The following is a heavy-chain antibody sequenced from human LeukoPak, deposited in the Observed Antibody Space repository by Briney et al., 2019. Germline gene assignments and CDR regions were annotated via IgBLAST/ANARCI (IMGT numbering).Heavy chain of an antibody. D-gene: IGHD5-12*01. CDR2: ISSSGDDT. CDR3: ARAGSHRNSGYDY. Sequence: PGGSLRVSCAASGFTFGNRAMSWVRHVPGKGLQWVSAISSSGDDTYVADSVKGRLTISRDNSKNTLHLQMNSLRAEDTAVYYCARAGSHRNSGYDYWGQGTLVTVSS. CDR1: GFTFGNRA. J-gene: IGHJ4*02. V-gene: IGHV3-23*01.